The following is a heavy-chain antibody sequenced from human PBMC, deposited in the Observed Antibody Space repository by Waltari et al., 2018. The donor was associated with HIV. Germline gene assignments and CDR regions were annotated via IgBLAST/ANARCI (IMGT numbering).Heavy chain of an antibody. D-gene: IGHD3-16*01. CDR2: FDPEEDET. Sequence: QVQLVQSGAEVKKPGASVKVSCKVSGYSLTAASIHWVRQAPGKGFEWMGGFDPEEDETIYAQKLQGRVTMTEDTAAGTADMELSSLRSEDTALYYGAVAVGTPYDFWGKGTQVIVSS. J-gene: IGHJ4*02. V-gene: IGHV1-24*01. CDR1: GYSLTAAS. CDR3: AVAVGTPYDF.